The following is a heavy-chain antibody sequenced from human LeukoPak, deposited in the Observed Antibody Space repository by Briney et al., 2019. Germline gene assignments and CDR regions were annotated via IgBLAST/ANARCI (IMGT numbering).Heavy chain of an antibody. Sequence: SSETLSLTCAVYGGSFSGYYWSWIRQPPGKGREWIGEINHSGSTNYNPSLKSRVTISVDTSKNQFSLKLSSVTAADTAVYYCARRPMITFGGAKKYFDYWGQGTLVTVSS. J-gene: IGHJ4*02. D-gene: IGHD3-16*01. CDR3: ARRPMITFGGAKKYFDY. V-gene: IGHV4-34*01. CDR2: INHSGST. CDR1: GGSFSGYY.